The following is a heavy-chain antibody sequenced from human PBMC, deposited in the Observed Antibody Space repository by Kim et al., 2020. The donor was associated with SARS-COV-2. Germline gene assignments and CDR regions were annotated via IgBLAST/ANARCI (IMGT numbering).Heavy chain of an antibody. CDR1: GFTFSSYA. Sequence: GGSLRLSCAASGFTFSSYAMHWVRQAPGKGLEWVAVISYDGSNKYYADSVKGRFTISRDNSKNTLYLQMNSLRAEDTAVYYCARDPVLLWFRELLPSYFDYWGQGTLVTVSS. CDR3: ARDPVLLWFRELLPSYFDY. D-gene: IGHD3-10*01. J-gene: IGHJ4*02. V-gene: IGHV3-30-3*01. CDR2: ISYDGSNK.